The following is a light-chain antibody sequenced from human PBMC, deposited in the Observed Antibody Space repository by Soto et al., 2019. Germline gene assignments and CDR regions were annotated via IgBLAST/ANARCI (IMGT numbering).Light chain of an antibody. CDR2: AAS. V-gene: IGKV1-27*01. Sequence: DIQMTQSPSSLSASVGDRVTITCRASQGISNYLAWYQQKPWKVPKLLIYAASTLQSGFPSRFSGSGSGTDFTLTISRLQPEDVATYYCQKYNSAPWKFGQGTTGAIK. CDR1: QGISNY. J-gene: IGKJ1*01. CDR3: QKYNSAPWK.